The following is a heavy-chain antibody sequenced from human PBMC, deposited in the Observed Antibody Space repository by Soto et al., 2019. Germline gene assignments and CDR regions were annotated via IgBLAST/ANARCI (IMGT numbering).Heavy chain of an antibody. V-gene: IGHV5-51*01. CDR1: GDSFTRYW. J-gene: IGHJ4*02. D-gene: IGHD2-15*01. Sequence: WDCLRSPCTCAGDSFTRYWIGWVRQMPGKGLEWMGIIYPGDSDTRYSPSFQGQVTISADKSISTAYLQWSSLKASDTAMYYCARKSQYCSGGSCYWPFDYWGQGTLVTVSS. CDR2: IYPGDSDT. CDR3: ARKSQYCSGGSCYWPFDY.